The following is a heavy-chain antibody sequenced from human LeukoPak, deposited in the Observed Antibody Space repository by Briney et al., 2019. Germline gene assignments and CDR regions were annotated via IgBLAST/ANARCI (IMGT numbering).Heavy chain of an antibody. D-gene: IGHD1-26*01. CDR1: GGSISSSNYY. V-gene: IGHV4-39*01. CDR2: IYYSGST. CDR3: ARRPGGDAFDI. Sequence: SETLSLTCTVSGGSISSSNYYWGWIRQPPGKGLEWIGSIYYSGSTYYNPSLKSRVTISVDTSKNQFSLKLSSVTAADTAVYYCARRPGGDAFDIWGQGTMVTVSS. J-gene: IGHJ3*02.